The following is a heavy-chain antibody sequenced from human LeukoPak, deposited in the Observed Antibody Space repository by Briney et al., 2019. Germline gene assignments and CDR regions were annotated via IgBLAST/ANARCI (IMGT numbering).Heavy chain of an antibody. Sequence: PGGSLRLSCAASGFTFSSYAMHWVRQAPGKGLEWVAVISYDGSNKYYADSVKGRFTTSRDNSKNTLYLQMNSLRAEDTAVYYCAREGISYYVACLDYWGQGTLVTVSS. CDR2: ISYDGSNK. V-gene: IGHV3-30-3*01. CDR3: AREGISYYVACLDY. CDR1: GFTFSSYA. J-gene: IGHJ4*02. D-gene: IGHD3-10*02.